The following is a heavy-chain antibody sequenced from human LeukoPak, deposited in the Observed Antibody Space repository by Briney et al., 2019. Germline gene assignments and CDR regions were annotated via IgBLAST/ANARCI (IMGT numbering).Heavy chain of an antibody. J-gene: IGHJ5*02. D-gene: IGHD6-6*01. CDR1: GFTVSSNY. CDR3: ARELYSSSSRWFDP. CDR2: ISTSSNYI. V-gene: IGHV3-21*01. Sequence: PGGSLRLSCAASGFTVSSNYMSWVRQAPGKGLEWVSFISTSSNYIYYADSVKGRFTISRDNAKNSLYLQMNSLRAEDTAVYYCARELYSSSSRWFDPWGQGTLVTVSS.